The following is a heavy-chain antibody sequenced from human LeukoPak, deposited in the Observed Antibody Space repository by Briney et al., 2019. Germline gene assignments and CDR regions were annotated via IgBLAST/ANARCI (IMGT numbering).Heavy chain of an antibody. V-gene: IGHV3-30*02. CDR1: GFTFSSYG. CDR2: IRYDGSNK. CDR3: ARGYYYDSSGYYYADYHFDF. D-gene: IGHD3-22*01. Sequence: GGSLRLSCAASGFTFSSYGMNWVRQAPGKGLEWVAFIRYDGSNKYYADSVKGRFIIPRDNSKNTVYLQMNSLRAEDTAVYYCARGYYYDSSGYYYADYHFDFWGQGTLVTVSS. J-gene: IGHJ4*02.